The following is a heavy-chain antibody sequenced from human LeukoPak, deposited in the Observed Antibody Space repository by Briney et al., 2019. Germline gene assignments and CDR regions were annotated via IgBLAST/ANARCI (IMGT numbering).Heavy chain of an antibody. Sequence: GASVKASCKASGYTFTGYHMHWVRQAPGQGLEWMGRINPNSGDTNYAQNFQGRVTMTRDTSISTAYMELSRLRSDDTAVYYCARDYCSSTSCLFDYWGQGTLVIVS. J-gene: IGHJ4*02. CDR1: GYTFTGYH. CDR3: ARDYCSSTSCLFDY. CDR2: INPNSGDT. D-gene: IGHD2-2*01. V-gene: IGHV1-2*06.